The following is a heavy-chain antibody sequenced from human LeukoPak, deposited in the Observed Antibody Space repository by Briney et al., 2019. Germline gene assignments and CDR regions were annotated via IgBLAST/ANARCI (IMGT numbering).Heavy chain of an antibody. D-gene: IGHD1-1*01. CDR2: IHYTGST. CDR3: ARAVQLERPPPLIGYYYTDV. Sequence: PSETLSLTCTVSGGSINSYYWSWIRQPPGKGLECIGYIHYTGSTNYNPSLKGRVTISVDTSKSQFSLKLSSVTAADTAVYYCARAVQLERPPPLIGYYYTDVWGKGTTVTVSS. J-gene: IGHJ6*03. CDR1: GGSINSYY. V-gene: IGHV4-59*01.